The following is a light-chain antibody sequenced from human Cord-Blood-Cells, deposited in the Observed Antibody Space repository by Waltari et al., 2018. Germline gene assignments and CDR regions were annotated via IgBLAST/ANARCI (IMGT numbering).Light chain of an antibody. V-gene: IGLV2-14*01. CDR1: SSDVGGYNY. CDR3: SSYTSSSTLV. J-gene: IGLJ2*01. CDR2: EVS. Sequence: QSALTQPASVSGCPGQSITISCTGTSSDVGGYNYVSWDHQHPGKAPKLMIYEVSNRPSGVSNRFSGSKSGNTASLTISGLQAEDEADYYCSSYTSSSTLVFGGGTKLTVL.